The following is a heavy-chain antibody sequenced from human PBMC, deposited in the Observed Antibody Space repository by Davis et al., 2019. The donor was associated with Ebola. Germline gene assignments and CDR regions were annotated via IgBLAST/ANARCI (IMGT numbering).Heavy chain of an antibody. CDR2: IWYDGSNK. Sequence: PGGSLRLSCAASGFTFSNYGMHWVRQAPGKGLEWVALIWYDGSNKYYADSVKGRFTISRDNSKNTLYLQMNSLRAEDTAVYYCERDRVGGYSYGYMGYWGQGTLVTVSS. CDR3: ERDRVGGYSYGYMGY. D-gene: IGHD5-18*01. J-gene: IGHJ4*02. CDR1: GFTFSNYG. V-gene: IGHV3-33*01.